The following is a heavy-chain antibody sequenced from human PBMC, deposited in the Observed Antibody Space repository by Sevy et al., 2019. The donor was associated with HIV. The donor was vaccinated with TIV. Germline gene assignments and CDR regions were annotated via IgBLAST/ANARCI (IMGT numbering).Heavy chain of an antibody. J-gene: IGHJ6*02. CDR3: AGDPRFITMVRGVMVYYGMDV. Sequence: SETLSLTCAVSGGSISSSNWWSWVRQPPGRGLEWIGEIYHSGSTNYNPSLQSRFTISVDKSKNQLSLKRSSVTAADTAVYYCAGDPRFITMVRGVMVYYGMDVWGQGTTVTVSS. CDR2: IYHSGST. V-gene: IGHV4-4*02. CDR1: GGSISSSNW. D-gene: IGHD3-10*01.